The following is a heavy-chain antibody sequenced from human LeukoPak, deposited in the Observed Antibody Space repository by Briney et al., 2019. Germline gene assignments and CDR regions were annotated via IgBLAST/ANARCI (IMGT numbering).Heavy chain of an antibody. V-gene: IGHV4-4*07. CDR1: GGSISSYY. D-gene: IGHD5-24*01. CDR3: AREVEMATRSMDV. J-gene: IGHJ6*03. CDR2: IYISGSS. Sequence: SETLSLTCTVSGGSISSYYWSWIRRPAGKGLEWIGRIYISGSSNYNPSLKSRVTMSVGTSKNQFSLKLSSVTAADTAVYYCAREVEMATRSMDVWGKGTTVTVSS.